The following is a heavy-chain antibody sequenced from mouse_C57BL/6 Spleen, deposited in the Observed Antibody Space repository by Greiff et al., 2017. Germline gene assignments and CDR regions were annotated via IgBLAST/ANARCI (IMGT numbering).Heavy chain of an antibody. CDR3: AIPITGTNYAMDY. CDR2: IWRGGST. Sequence: VQGVESGPGLVQPSQSLSITCTVSGFSLTSYGVHWVRQSPGKGLEWLGVIWRGGSTDYNAAFMSRLSITKDNSKSQVFFKMNSLQADDTAIYYCAIPITGTNYAMDYWGQGTSVTVSS. D-gene: IGHD4-1*01. V-gene: IGHV2-5*01. CDR1: GFSLTSYG. J-gene: IGHJ4*01.